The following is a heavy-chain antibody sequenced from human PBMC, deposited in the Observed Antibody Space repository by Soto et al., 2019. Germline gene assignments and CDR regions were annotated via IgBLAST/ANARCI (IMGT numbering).Heavy chain of an antibody. D-gene: IGHD6-13*01. CDR3: ARDHFGIAAAGRLWFDP. Sequence: QVQLQESGPGLVKPSQTLSLTCTVSGGSISSGGYYWSWIRQHPGKGLEWIGYIYYSGSTYYNPSLKSRVTISVDTSKNQFSLKLSSVTAADTAVYYCARDHFGIAAAGRLWFDPWGQGTLVTVSS. V-gene: IGHV4-31*03. CDR2: IYYSGST. J-gene: IGHJ5*02. CDR1: GGSISSGGYY.